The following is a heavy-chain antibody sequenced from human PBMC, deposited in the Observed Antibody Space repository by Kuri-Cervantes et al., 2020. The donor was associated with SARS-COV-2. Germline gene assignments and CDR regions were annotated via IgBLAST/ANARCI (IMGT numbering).Heavy chain of an antibody. CDR3: AREMATITAQGYFDY. V-gene: IGHV1-69*04. CDR1: GGTFSSYA. CDR2: IIPILGIA. D-gene: IGHD5-24*01. J-gene: IGHJ4*02. Sequence: SVKVSCKASGGTFSSYAVSWVRQAPGQGLEWMGRIIPILGIANYAQKFQGRVTITADKSTSTAYMELSSLRSEDTAVYYCAREMATITAQGYFDYWGQGTLVTVSS.